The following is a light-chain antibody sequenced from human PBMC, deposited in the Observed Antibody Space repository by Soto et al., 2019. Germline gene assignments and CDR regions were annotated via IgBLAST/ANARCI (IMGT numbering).Light chain of an antibody. Sequence: QSALTQPASVSGSPGQSIAISCTGTSSDVGGYDYVSWYQQHPDKAPKLMIYEVTKRPSGVSNRFSGSKSGNPASLTISGLQPEDEADYYCSSHTSGNTRVFGSGTKLTVL. CDR3: SSHTSGNTRV. V-gene: IGLV2-14*01. CDR2: EVT. CDR1: SSDVGGYDY. J-gene: IGLJ1*01.